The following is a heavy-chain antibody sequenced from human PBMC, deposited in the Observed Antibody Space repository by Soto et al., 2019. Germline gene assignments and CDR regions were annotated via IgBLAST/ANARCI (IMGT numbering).Heavy chain of an antibody. CDR3: ARGFYYYYYGMDV. CDR2: INHSGST. V-gene: IGHV4-34*01. Sequence: QVQLQQWGAGLLKPSETLSLTCAVYGGSFSGYYWSWIRQPPGKGLEWIGEINHSGSTNYNPSLKRRVTISVDPSKNQFSLKLSSVTAADTAVYYCARGFYYYYYGMDVWGQGTTVTVSS. CDR1: GGSFSGYY. J-gene: IGHJ6*02.